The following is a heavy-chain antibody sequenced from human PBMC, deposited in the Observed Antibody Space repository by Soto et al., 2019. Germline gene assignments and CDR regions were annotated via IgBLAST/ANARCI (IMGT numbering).Heavy chain of an antibody. J-gene: IGHJ3*02. CDR3: AKVSESHDAFDI. CDR1: GFTFSSYA. Sequence: EVQLLESGGGLVQPGGSLRLSCAASGFTFSSYAMSWVRQAPGKGLEWVSAISGSGGSTYYADSVKGRFTISRDNSKNALYLQMNSLRAEDTAVYYCAKVSESHDAFDIWGQGTMVTVSS. V-gene: IGHV3-23*01. CDR2: ISGSGGST.